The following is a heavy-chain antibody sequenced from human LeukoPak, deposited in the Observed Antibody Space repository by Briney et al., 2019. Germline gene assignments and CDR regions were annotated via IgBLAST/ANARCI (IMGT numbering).Heavy chain of an antibody. Sequence: GGSLRLSCAASGFTFSSYGIHWVRQAPGKGLEWVAIIQYDGSNEYYVDSVKGRFTISRDNSKNTLYLQMNSLRAEDTAVYYCARDGGLYSVVRGADYNCFDYWGQGTLVTVSS. CDR2: IQYDGSNE. V-gene: IGHV3-30*02. CDR3: ARDGGLYSVVRGADYNCFDY. D-gene: IGHD3-10*01. J-gene: IGHJ4*02. CDR1: GFTFSSYG.